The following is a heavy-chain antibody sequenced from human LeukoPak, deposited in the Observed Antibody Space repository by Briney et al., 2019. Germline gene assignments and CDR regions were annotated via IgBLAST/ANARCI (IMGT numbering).Heavy chain of an antibody. D-gene: IGHD1-1*01. CDR1: GFTFDDYA. CDR3: AKDSSLHNWNDAFDY. Sequence: PGGSLRLSCAASGFTFDDYAMHWFRQAPGKGLEWVSLISWDGGSTYYADSVKGRFTISRDNSKNSLYLQMNSLRAEDTALYYCAKDSSLHNWNDAFDYWGQGTLVTVSS. V-gene: IGHV3-43D*04. CDR2: ISWDGGST. J-gene: IGHJ4*02.